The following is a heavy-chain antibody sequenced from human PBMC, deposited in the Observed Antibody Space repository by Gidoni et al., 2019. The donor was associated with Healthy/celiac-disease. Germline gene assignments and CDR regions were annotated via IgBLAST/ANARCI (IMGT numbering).Heavy chain of an antibody. J-gene: IGHJ6*02. CDR3: ARETLLSGYGMDV. CDR1: AFTFSSYS. V-gene: IGHV3-21*01. CDR2: ISSSSSYI. Sequence: EVQLVESGGGLVKPGGSLRLSCAAYAFTFSSYSMHWVPQAPGKGLEWVSSISSSSSYIYYADSLKGRFTISRANAKNSLYLQMNSLRAEDTAVYYCARETLLSGYGMDVWGQGTTVTVSS. D-gene: IGHD2-15*01.